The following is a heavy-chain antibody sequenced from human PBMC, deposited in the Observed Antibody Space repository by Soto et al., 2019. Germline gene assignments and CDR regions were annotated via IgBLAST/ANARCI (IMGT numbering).Heavy chain of an antibody. J-gene: IGHJ6*02. CDR3: VRMNRDYYYYGMDV. Sequence: NPSETLSLTCDVSGGSISSSKWWTWVRQPPGKGLEWIGKIDQNGITNYNPSLESRVTISKDKSKNQLFLNLTSVTAADTAMYYCVRMNRDYYYYGMDVWGQGTTVTVSS. CDR1: GGSISSSKW. V-gene: IGHV4-4*02. CDR2: IDQNGIT.